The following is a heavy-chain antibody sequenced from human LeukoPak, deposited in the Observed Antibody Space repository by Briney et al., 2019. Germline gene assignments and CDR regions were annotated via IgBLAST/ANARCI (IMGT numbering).Heavy chain of an antibody. CDR2: IYYSGST. CDR1: GGSISSSSYY. Sequence: SETLSLTCTVSGGSISSSSYYWGWIRQPPGKGLEWIGSIYYSGSTHYNPSLKSRITISVDTSKNHFSLKLSSVTAADTAVYYCAKNETQRGWFDPWAREPWSPSPQ. V-gene: IGHV4-39*02. CDR3: AKNETQRGWFDP. D-gene: IGHD6-25*01. J-gene: IGHJ5*02.